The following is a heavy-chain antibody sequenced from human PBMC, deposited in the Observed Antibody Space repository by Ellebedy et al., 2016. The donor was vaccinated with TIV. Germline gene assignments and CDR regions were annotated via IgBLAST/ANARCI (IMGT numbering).Heavy chain of an antibody. V-gene: IGHV3-11*06. CDR2: IGSVSSHT. CDR1: GFTFSDYY. CDR3: ARRLAGKASFDY. Sequence: GESLKISCAASGFTFSDYYMNWIRQAPGKGLEWVSYIGSVSSHTNYADSVKGRFTVSRDNAKNSLYLQMNSLSAEYTSVYYCARRLAGKASFDYWGQGTLVTVSS. D-gene: IGHD6-19*01. J-gene: IGHJ4*02.